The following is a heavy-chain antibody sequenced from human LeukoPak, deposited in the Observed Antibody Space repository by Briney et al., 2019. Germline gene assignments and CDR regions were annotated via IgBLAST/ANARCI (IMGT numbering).Heavy chain of an antibody. CDR1: GYTFSRYG. CDR3: ARDVSGSYVTDAFDI. J-gene: IGHJ3*02. V-gene: IGHV1-18*01. CDR2: IGAYNSNT. D-gene: IGHD1-26*01. Sequence: ASVKVSCKASGYTFSRYGISWVRQAPGQGLEWMGWIGAYNSNTNYAQKLQGRVTMTTDTSTSTAYMELRSLRSDDTAVYYCARDVSGSYVTDAFDIWGQGTMVTVSS.